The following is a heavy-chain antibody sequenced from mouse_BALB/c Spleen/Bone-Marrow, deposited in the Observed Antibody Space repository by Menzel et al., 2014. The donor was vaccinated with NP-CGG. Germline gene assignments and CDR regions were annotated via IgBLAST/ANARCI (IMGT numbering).Heavy chain of an antibody. CDR3: ARGGDYGFMDY. CDR2: INPGSGGT. D-gene: IGHD1-2*01. J-gene: IGHJ4*01. V-gene: IGHV1-54*01. CDR1: GYAFTNYL. Sequence: QVQLQQPGAELVRPGTSVKVSCKASGYAFTNYLIEWVKQRPGQGLEWIGVINPGSGGTNYNEKFKGKATLTADKSYSTAYMQLSSLTSDDSAVHFCARGGDYGFMDYWAQGTSVTVSS.